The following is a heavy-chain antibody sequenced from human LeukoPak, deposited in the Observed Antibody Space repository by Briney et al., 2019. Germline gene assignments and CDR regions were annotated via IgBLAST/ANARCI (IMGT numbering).Heavy chain of an antibody. D-gene: IGHD4-17*01. CDR2: IYYSGST. V-gene: IGHV4-59*11. CDR1: GGSISSHY. CDR3: ARDLNVRTVTTEYYYYYYMDV. Sequence: PSETLSLTCTVSGGSISSHYWSWIRQPPGKGLEWIGYIYYSGSTNYNPSLKSRVTISVDTSKNQFSLKLSSVTAADTAVYYCARDLNVRTVTTEYYYYYYMDVWGKGTTVTVSS. J-gene: IGHJ6*03.